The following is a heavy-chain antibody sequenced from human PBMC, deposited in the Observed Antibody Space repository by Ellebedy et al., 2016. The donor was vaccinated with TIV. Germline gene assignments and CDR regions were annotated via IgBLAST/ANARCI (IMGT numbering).Heavy chain of an antibody. CDR3: ARSGGWYTPYDY. V-gene: IGHV4-59*01. CDR2: IYSSGSG. D-gene: IGHD6-19*01. CDR1: GDSISGYY. Sequence: MPGGSLRLSCTVSGDSISGYYWSWIRPPPGKGLEWIGYIYSSGSGEYNPSLKSRVTMSVDTSRGQFSLRLNSVTAADTAVYYCARSGGWYTPYDYWGQGTLVTVSS. J-gene: IGHJ4*02.